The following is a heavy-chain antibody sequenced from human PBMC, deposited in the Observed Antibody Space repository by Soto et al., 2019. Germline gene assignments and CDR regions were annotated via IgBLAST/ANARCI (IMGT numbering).Heavy chain of an antibody. CDR2: IIPISGTA. CDR3: ARSQYSGSYHAFAS. Sequence: QVQLVQSGAEVKKPGSSVKVSCKASGGTFSSYAISWVRQAPGQGLEWMGGIIPISGTANYAQKFHGRVTVTAEKSTSTAYLELSSLRFEDTALYYCARSQYSGSYHAFASCVRRTMVTVS. D-gene: IGHD1-26*01. CDR1: GGTFSSYA. V-gene: IGHV1-69*06. J-gene: IGHJ3*01.